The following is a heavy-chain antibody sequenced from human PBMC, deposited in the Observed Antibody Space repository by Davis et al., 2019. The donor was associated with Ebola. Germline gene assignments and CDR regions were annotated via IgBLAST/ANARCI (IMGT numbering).Heavy chain of an antibody. CDR2: MNPDSGDT. V-gene: IGHV1-8*02. CDR3: ARGPRGRWNWFDP. Sequence: ASVKVSCKASGYTFINYDINWVRQATGQGLEWMGWMNPDSGDTRHAQKFQGRLTMTRNTSISTAYMELDRLTSEDTAVFYCARGPRGRWNWFDPWGQGTLVTVSS. J-gene: IGHJ5*02. D-gene: IGHD3-10*01. CDR1: GYTFINYD.